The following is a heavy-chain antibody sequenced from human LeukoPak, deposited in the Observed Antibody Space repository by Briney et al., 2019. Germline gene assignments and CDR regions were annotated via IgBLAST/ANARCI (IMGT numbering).Heavy chain of an antibody. CDR3: TKDPNGDYVGALDP. J-gene: IGHJ5*02. D-gene: IGHD4-17*01. CDR2: ITGNHGPT. Sequence: GGSLRLSCAASGFTFSSFAMTWVRQAPGKGLEWVSSITGNHGPTYNTDSVKGRFTISRDNSQNTLYLQMNSLRAEDTAVYYCTKDPNGDYVGALDPWGQGTLVTVSS. V-gene: IGHV3-23*01. CDR1: GFTFSSFA.